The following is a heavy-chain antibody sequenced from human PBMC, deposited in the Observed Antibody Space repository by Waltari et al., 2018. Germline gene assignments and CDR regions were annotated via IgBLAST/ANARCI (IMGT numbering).Heavy chain of an antibody. CDR1: GGSFSGYY. CDR2: INHSGST. J-gene: IGHJ3*02. D-gene: IGHD1-26*01. CDR3: ARAIEWDPAGAFDI. Sequence: QVQLQQWGAGLLKPSETLSLTCAVYGGSFSGYYWSWIRQPPGKGLEWIGEINHSGSTNYNPSLKSRVTISVDTSKNQFSLKLSSVTAADTAVYYCARAIEWDPAGAFDIWGQGTMVTVSS. V-gene: IGHV4-34*01.